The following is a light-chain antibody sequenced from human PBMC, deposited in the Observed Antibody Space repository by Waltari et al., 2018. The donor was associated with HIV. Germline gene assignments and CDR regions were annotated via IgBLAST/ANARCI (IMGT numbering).Light chain of an antibody. CDR3: CSYSDSGTIL. CDR2: DVT. Sequence: SALTQPPSGSRSPGQSITLSCLGASSDIGSFDYVSWYHQHPDKAPKLILYDVTYRPSGVSGRFSGSRSGSMASLTISGLQPEDEADYFCCSYSDSGTILFGGGTRVTVL. J-gene: IGLJ2*01. CDR1: SSDIGSFDY. V-gene: IGLV2-14*03.